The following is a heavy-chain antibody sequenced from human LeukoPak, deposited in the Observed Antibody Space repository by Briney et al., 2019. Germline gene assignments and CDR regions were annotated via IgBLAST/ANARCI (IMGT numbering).Heavy chain of an antibody. D-gene: IGHD5-18*01. V-gene: IGHV3-23*01. Sequence: GGSLRLSCAASGFTSSSYAMSWVRQAPGKGLEWVSAISGSGLSTYYADSVKGRFTISRDNSKNTLYLQMNSLRAEDTALYYCAKDPEAMVISYYFDYWGQGTLVTVSS. CDR3: AKDPEAMVISYYFDY. J-gene: IGHJ4*02. CDR2: ISGSGLST. CDR1: GFTSSSYA.